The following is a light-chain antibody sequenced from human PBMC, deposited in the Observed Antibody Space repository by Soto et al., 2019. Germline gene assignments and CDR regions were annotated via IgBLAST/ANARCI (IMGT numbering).Light chain of an antibody. V-gene: IGLV2-8*01. Sequence: QSALTQPASVSGSPGQSITISCTGTASDVGGYNYVSWYQQHPGKAPKLMIHAVSNRPSGVPDRFSGSKSGNTASLTVSGLQAEDEADYYCSSYGGSNIPLYVFGTGTKVTVL. CDR3: SSYGGSNIPLYV. CDR2: AVS. CDR1: ASDVGGYNY. J-gene: IGLJ1*01.